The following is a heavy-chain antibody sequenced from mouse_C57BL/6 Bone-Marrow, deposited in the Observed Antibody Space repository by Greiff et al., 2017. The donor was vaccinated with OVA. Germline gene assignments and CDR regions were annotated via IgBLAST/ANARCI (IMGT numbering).Heavy chain of an antibody. CDR3: ARSPANWDGGYAMDY. D-gene: IGHD4-1*01. Sequence: VQLQQSDAELVKPGASVKISCKVSGYTFTDHTIHWMKQRPEQGLEWIGYIYPRDGSTKYNEKFKGKATLTADKSSSTAYLQLNSLTSEDSAVYFCARSPANWDGGYAMDYWGQGTSVTVSS. V-gene: IGHV1-78*01. CDR2: IYPRDGST. CDR1: GYTFTDHT. J-gene: IGHJ4*01.